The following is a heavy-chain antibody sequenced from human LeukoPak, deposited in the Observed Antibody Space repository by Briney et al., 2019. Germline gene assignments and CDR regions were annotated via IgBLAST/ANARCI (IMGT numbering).Heavy chain of an antibody. CDR3: AKDMWFGEFSFDY. V-gene: IGHV3-21*01. J-gene: IGHJ4*02. CDR1: GFTFSSYS. CDR2: ISASSSYI. Sequence: GGSLRLSCTASGFTFSSYSMNWVRQAPGKGLEWVSSISASSSYIYYADSVKGRFTISRDNSKNTLYLQMNSLRAEDTAVYYCAKDMWFGEFSFDYWGQGTLVTVSS. D-gene: IGHD3-10*01.